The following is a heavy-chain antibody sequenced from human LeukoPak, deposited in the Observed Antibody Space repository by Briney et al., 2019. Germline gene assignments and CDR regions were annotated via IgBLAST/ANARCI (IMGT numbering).Heavy chain of an antibody. CDR2: INPNSGGI. Sequence: ASVKVSCKASGYTFTGYYMHWVRQAPGQGLEWMGWINPNSGGINYAQKFQGRVTMTRDTSISTAYMELSRLRSDDTAVYYCARAQDYYDSSGYPGYWGQGTLVTVSS. D-gene: IGHD3-22*01. J-gene: IGHJ4*02. CDR3: ARAQDYYDSSGYPGY. V-gene: IGHV1-2*02. CDR1: GYTFTGYY.